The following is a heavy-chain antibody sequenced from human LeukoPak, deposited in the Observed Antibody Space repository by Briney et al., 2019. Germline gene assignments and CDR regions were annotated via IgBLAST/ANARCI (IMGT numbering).Heavy chain of an antibody. CDR2: IYYSGST. J-gene: IGHJ4*02. CDR1: GGSISSYY. D-gene: IGHD1-26*01. CDR3: ARDSGAQSSFDY. Sequence: PSETLSLTCTVSGGSISSYYWSWIRQPPGKGLEWIGYIYYSGSTNYNPSLKSRVTTSVDTSKNQFSLKLSSVTAADTAVYYCARDSGAQSSFDYWGQGTLVTVSS. V-gene: IGHV4-59*01.